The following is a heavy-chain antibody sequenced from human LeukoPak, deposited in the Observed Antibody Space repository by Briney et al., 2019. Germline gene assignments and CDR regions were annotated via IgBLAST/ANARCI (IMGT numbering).Heavy chain of an antibody. V-gene: IGHV4-39*01. CDR2: RFYSGST. D-gene: IGHD6-19*01. Sequence: PSETLSLTCTVSDDSINRNNYYWVWIRQPPGKGLEWIGSRFYSGSTYYNPSLKGRATVSVDTSKNQFFLRLNSVTAADTALYYCASRLAVADTVYNWFDPWGQGTQVTVSS. CDR3: ASRLAVADTVYNWFDP. J-gene: IGHJ5*02. CDR1: DDSINRNNYY.